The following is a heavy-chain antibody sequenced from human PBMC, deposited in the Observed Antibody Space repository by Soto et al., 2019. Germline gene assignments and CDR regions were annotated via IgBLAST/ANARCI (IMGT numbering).Heavy chain of an antibody. CDR3: ARQPTTGDTDLWFDP. Sequence: QLQLLESGPGLVKASETLSLTCNVSGGSISTSRSYWAWIRQPPGKALEWLANIFYSGSTYYNPSLASRATVSVDTSKNEFSLKWRSVTAADTAVYYCARQPTTGDTDLWFDPWGQGTLGTVSS. J-gene: IGHJ5*02. V-gene: IGHV4-39*01. CDR1: GGSISTSRSY. CDR2: IFYSGST. D-gene: IGHD2-21*01.